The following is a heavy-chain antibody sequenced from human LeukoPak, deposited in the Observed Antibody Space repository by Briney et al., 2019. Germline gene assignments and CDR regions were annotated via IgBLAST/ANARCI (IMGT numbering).Heavy chain of an antibody. D-gene: IGHD4-17*01. CDR2: IYSGGST. CDR1: GFTVSSNY. J-gene: IGHJ4*02. CDR3: ARGPLDYGDYTFDY. Sequence: PGVSLRLSCTASGFTVSSNYMSWVRQAPGKGLEWGSVIYSGGSTYYADSVKGRFTISRDNSKNTLYLQMNSLRAEDTAVYYCARGPLDYGDYTFDYWGQGTLVTVSS. V-gene: IGHV3-66*02.